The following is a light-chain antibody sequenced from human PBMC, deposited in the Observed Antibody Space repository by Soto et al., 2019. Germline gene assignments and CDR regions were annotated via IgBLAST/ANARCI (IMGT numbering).Light chain of an antibody. CDR2: AAS. CDR3: QQTYSTPLT. CDR1: HYISTY. Sequence: DIQMTQSPSSLSASVGGRVAISCRASHYISTYLNWYQQRPGEAPKLLIYAASSLQSGVPSRFSGSGSGTDFTLTISSLQPEDFATYYCQQTYSTPLTFGGGTKVDIK. V-gene: IGKV1-39*01. J-gene: IGKJ4*01.